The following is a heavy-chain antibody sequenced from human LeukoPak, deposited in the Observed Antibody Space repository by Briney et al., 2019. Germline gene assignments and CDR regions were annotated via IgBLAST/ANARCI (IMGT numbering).Heavy chain of an antibody. CDR3: ARERGILRGDAFDL. D-gene: IGHD1-26*01. V-gene: IGHV4-4*07. CDR2: IYSSGST. CDR1: GVSFTTYD. J-gene: IGHJ3*01. Sequence: SQTLSLTCTVSGVSFTTYDWTWIRQPPGKGPEWIGRIYSSGSTNYNPSLESRVTMSIATSKHQFTLKLTSVTAADTAVYFCARERGILRGDAFDLWGQGTLVTVSP.